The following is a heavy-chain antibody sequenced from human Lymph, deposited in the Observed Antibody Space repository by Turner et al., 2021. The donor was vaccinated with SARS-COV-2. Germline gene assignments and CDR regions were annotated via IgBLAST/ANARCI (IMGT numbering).Heavy chain of an antibody. J-gene: IGHJ4*02. CDR3: ARDIPTTADYFDY. CDR2: ISSSSSYI. Sequence: EVQLVESGGGLVKPGGSVRLYCAASGFTFSTYSMNWVRQAPGKGLEWISSISSSSSYIYYADSVKGRFTISRDDAKNSLYLQMNCLRAEDTAVYYCARDIPTTADYFDYWGQGTLVTVSS. V-gene: IGHV3-21*01. CDR1: GFTFSTYS. D-gene: IGHD4-17*01.